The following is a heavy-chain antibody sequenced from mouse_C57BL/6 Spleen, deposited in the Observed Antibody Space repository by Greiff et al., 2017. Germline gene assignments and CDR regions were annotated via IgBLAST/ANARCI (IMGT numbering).Heavy chain of an antibody. CDR1: GYSFTDYN. CDR2: INPNYGTT. D-gene: IGHD1-1*01. V-gene: IGHV1-39*01. J-gene: IGHJ3*01. CDR3: ARSARSSWFAY. Sequence: VHVKQSGPELVKPGASVKISCKASGYSFTDYNMNWVKQSNGKSLEWIGVINPNYGTTSYNQMFNGNATLTVTQSSSTAYMQLNSLTSEDSAVYYCARSARSSWFAYWGQGTLVTVSA.